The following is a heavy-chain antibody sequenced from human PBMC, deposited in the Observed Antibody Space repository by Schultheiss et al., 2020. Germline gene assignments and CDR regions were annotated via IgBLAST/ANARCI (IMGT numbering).Heavy chain of an antibody. D-gene: IGHD6-13*01. CDR3: AKEDPAADNYFDY. CDR2: ISYDGSNK. CDR1: GFTFSSYS. J-gene: IGHJ4*02. Sequence: GGSLRLSCAASGFTFSSYSMNGVRQAPGKGLEWVAVISYDGSNKYYADSVKGRFTISRDNSKNTLYLQMNSLRAEDTAVYYCAKEDPAADNYFDYWGQGTLVNGYS. V-gene: IGHV3-30*18.